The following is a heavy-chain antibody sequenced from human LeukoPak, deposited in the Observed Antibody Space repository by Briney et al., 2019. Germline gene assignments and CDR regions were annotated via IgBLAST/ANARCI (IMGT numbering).Heavy chain of an antibody. CDR1: GFTFSSYS. Sequence: GGSLRLSCAASGFTFSSYSMNWVRQAPGKGLEWVSYISSSSSTIYYADSVKGRFTISRDNAKNSLYLQMNSLRAEDTAVYYCARYDSSGYYYYFDYWGQGTLVTVSS. CDR2: ISSSSSTI. CDR3: ARYDSSGYYYYFDY. V-gene: IGHV3-48*01. D-gene: IGHD3-22*01. J-gene: IGHJ4*02.